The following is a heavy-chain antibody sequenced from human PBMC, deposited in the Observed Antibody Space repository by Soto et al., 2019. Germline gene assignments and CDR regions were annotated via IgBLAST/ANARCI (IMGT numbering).Heavy chain of an antibody. J-gene: IGHJ4*02. Sequence: QVQLQESGPGLVKPSETLSLTCAVSGYSISSGYYWGWIRQPPGKGLEWIGSIYHSGSTYYNPSLKSRVTISVDTSKNQFSLKLSSVTAADTAVYYCARGFSVGYFDYWGQGTLVTVSS. CDR1: GYSISSGYY. CDR3: ARGFSVGYFDY. D-gene: IGHD2-2*01. CDR2: IYHSGST. V-gene: IGHV4-38-2*01.